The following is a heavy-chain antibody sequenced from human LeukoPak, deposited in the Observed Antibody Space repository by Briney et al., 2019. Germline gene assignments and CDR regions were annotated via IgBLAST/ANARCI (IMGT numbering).Heavy chain of an antibody. CDR2: IYYSGST. Sequence: SETLSLTCTVSGGSISSSSYYWGWIRQPPGKGLEWIGSIYYSGSTNYNPSLKSRLTMSVDTSKNQFSLKLNSVTAADTAVYYCARGVQDTAMVYFDYWGQGTLVTVSS. D-gene: IGHD5-18*01. J-gene: IGHJ4*02. CDR1: GGSISSSSYY. CDR3: ARGVQDTAMVYFDY. V-gene: IGHV4-39*07.